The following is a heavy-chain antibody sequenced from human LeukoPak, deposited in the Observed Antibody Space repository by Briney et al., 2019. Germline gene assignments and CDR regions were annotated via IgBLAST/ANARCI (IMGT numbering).Heavy chain of an antibody. V-gene: IGHV3-30*02. CDR1: GFTFSSYA. CDR2: IRYDGSNK. J-gene: IGHJ4*02. D-gene: IGHD3-22*01. Sequence: GGSLRLSCAASGFTFSSYAMHWVRQAPGKGLEWVAFIRYDGSNKYYADSVKGRFTISRDNSKNTLYLQMNSLRAEDTAVYYCATDGVGSRGYGDLDYWGQGTLVTVSS. CDR3: ATDGVGSRGYGDLDY.